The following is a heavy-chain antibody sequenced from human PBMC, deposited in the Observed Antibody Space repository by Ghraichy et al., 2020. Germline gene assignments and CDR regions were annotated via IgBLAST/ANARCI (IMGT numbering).Heavy chain of an antibody. CDR3: AKMGVIVAAATNWFDP. J-gene: IGHJ5*02. V-gene: IGHV3-7*01. CDR1: GFIFNTYW. CDR2: INQDGSEI. D-gene: IGHD2-2*01. Sequence: GGSLRLSCAASGFIFNTYWMSWVRQAPGKGLEWVVNINQDGSEIYYVDSVKGRFTISRDNAKNSLYLQMNRLRAEDTAVYYCAKMGVIVAAATNWFDPWGQGTLVTVSS.